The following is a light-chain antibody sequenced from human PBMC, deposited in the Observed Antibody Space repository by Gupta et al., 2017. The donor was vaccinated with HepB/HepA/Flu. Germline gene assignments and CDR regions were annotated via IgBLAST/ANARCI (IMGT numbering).Light chain of an antibody. J-gene: IGKJ4*01. CDR2: LGP. CDR3: MQALQNPLT. Sequence: DIAMTQSPLSLSVTPGEPPSIACRSSQSLLHSNGYNYLDWYLQKPGQTAQLLIYLGPNRASGVAVRFRGSGTGTXFTLKIXGVEDGSVGNYDYMQALQNPLTFGXGTKVEIK. CDR1: QSLLHSNGYNY. V-gene: IGKV2-28*01.